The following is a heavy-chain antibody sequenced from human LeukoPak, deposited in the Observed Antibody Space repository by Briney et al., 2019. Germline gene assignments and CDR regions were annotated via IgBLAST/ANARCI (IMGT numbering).Heavy chain of an antibody. CDR3: ARTSYGAFDY. Sequence: SETLSLTCTVSGGSISSGSYYWSWIRQPAGKRLEWIGYIYYSGSTNYNPSLKSRVTISVDTSKNQFSLKLSSVTAADTAVYYCARTSYGAFDYWGQGTLVTVSS. V-gene: IGHV4-61*10. CDR1: GGSISSGSYY. D-gene: IGHD1-26*01. J-gene: IGHJ4*02. CDR2: IYYSGST.